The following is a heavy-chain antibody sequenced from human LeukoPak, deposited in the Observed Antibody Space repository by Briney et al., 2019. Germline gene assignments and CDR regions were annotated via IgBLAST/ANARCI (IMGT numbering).Heavy chain of an antibody. CDR2: IYSRGST. Sequence: ASETLSLTCTVSGGSISSYYWSWIRRPAGKGLEWIGRIYSRGSTNYSPSLKSRVTMSVDTSKNQFSLKLSSVTAADTAVYYCARTRYYYNSRSYGAPYYFDYWGQGTLVTVSP. D-gene: IGHD3-10*01. J-gene: IGHJ4*02. V-gene: IGHV4-4*07. CDR1: GGSISSYY. CDR3: ARTRYYYNSRSYGAPYYFDY.